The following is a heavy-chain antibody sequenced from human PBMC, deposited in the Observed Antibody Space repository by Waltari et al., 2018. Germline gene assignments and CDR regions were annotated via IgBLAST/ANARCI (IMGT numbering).Heavy chain of an antibody. CDR1: EVAFSEYW. CDR3: VTDWEAY. D-gene: IGHD1-26*01. CDR2: IKKDGSEE. J-gene: IGHJ4*02. V-gene: IGHV3-7*01. Sequence: QLVESGGGLVQPGGSLRLSCVASEVAFSEYWMSWVRQAPGKGLEWVANIKKDGSEEYYVDSAKGRFTISRDNAKNSLYLQMNSLRAEDTAMYYWVTDWEAYWGRGTLVTVSS.